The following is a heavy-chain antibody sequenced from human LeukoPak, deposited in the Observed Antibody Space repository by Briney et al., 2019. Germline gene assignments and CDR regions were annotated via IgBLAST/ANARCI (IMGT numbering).Heavy chain of an antibody. CDR1: GDSVSSNSPA. Sequence: SQTLSLTCAISGDSVSSNSPAWNWIRQSPSRGLEWLGRTYYRSKWYYDYAVSVKSRITINPDTSKNQFSLQLNSVTPEDTAVYYCARGITLTVVATQYHAFDMWGQGTMVTVSS. D-gene: IGHD3-22*01. CDR3: ARGITLTVVATQYHAFDM. V-gene: IGHV6-1*01. J-gene: IGHJ3*02. CDR2: TYYRSKWYY.